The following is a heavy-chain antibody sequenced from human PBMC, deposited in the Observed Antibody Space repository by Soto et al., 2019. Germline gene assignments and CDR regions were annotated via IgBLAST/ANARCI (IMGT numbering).Heavy chain of an antibody. D-gene: IGHD6-6*01. V-gene: IGHV4-31*03. CDR1: GGSISSGGYY. CDR3: ARGSSIAGLYYGMDV. Sequence: QVQLQESGPGLVKPSQTLSLTCTVSGGSISSGGYYWTWIRQHPGKGLEWIGYNYHSGITYYNPSPKSRVTISLDKSKNQFSLKLSSVTAADTAVYYCARGSSIAGLYYGMDVWGQGTTVTVSS. CDR2: NYHSGIT. J-gene: IGHJ6*02.